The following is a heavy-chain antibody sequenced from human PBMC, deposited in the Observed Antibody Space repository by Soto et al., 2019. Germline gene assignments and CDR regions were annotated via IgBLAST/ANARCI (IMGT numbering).Heavy chain of an antibody. CDR1: GGSISSSNW. CDR2: IYHSGST. Sequence: KASETLSLTCAVSGGSISSSNWWSWVRQPPGKGLEWIGEIYHSGSTNYNPSLKSRVTISVDKSKNQFSLKLSSVTAADTAVYYCXRARQLVRSYYYYGMDVWGQGTTVTVSS. D-gene: IGHD6-13*01. V-gene: IGHV4-4*02. CDR3: XRARQLVRSYYYYGMDV. J-gene: IGHJ6*02.